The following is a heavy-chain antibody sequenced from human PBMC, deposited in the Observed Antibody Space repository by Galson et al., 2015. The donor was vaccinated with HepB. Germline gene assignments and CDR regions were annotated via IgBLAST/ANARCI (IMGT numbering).Heavy chain of an antibody. V-gene: IGHV3-30*02. CDR3: AKLPYPVKYSSSWTPGDYFDY. CDR1: GFTFSSYG. J-gene: IGHJ4*02. Sequence: SLRLSCAASGFTFSSYGMHWVRQAPGKGLEWVAFIRYDGSNKYYADSVKGRFTISRDNSKNTLYLQMNSLRAEDTAVYYCAKLPYPVKYSSSWTPGDYFDYWGQGTLVTVSS. CDR2: IRYDGSNK. D-gene: IGHD6-13*01.